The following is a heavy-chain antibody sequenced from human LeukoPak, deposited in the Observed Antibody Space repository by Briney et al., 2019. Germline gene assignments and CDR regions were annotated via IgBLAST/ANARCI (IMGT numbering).Heavy chain of an antibody. D-gene: IGHD2-15*01. V-gene: IGHV3-53*01. CDR3: ARGRDDCSGGSCYRPLDY. CDR2: IYSGGST. Sequence: GGSLRLSCAASGFTVSSNYMSWVRQAPGKGLEWVSVIYSGGSTYYADSVKGRFTISRDNSKNTLYLQMNSLRAEDTAVYYCARGRDDCSGGSCYRPLDYWGQGTLVIVSS. CDR1: GFTVSSNY. J-gene: IGHJ4*02.